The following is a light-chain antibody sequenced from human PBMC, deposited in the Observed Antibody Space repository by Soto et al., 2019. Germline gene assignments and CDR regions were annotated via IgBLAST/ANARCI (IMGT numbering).Light chain of an antibody. CDR3: QQYGSSPQA. V-gene: IGKV3-20*01. CDR1: QSVSSSY. CDR2: DAS. Sequence: EIVLTQSPGTLSLSPGERATLSCRASQSVSSSYLAWYQQKPGQAPRLLMYDASSRATGSPDRFSGSGSVTDFPLTISRLEPEAFAVYFCQQYGSSPQAFGQGTKVEMK. J-gene: IGKJ1*01.